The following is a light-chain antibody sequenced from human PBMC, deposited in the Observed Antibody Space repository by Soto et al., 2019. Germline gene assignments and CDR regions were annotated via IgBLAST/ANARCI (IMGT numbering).Light chain of an antibody. J-gene: IGLJ1*01. CDR1: ALTKQY. CDR2: KDT. Sequence: SYELTQSPSVSVSPGQTARLTCSGDALTKQYAHWYQQRPGQAPILVIYKDTERPSGIPERFSGSTSGTTVTLTINAVQAEDEADYYCQSANGSGVYPVFGAGTKVTVL. CDR3: QSANGSGVYPV. V-gene: IGLV3-25*02.